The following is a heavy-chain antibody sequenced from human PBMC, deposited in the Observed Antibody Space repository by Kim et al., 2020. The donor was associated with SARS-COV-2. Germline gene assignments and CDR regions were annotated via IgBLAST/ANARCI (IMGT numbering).Heavy chain of an antibody. J-gene: IGHJ4*02. D-gene: IGHD3-22*01. CDR3: ARVMAEMATGWTIGVPDD. Sequence: ASVKVSCKASGYTFTGYYMHWVRQAPGQGLEWMGWINPNSGGTNYAQKFQGRVTMTRDTSISTAYMELSRLRSDDTAVYYCARVMAEMATGWTIGVPDDWGQGTLVTVSS. CDR1: GYTFTGYY. V-gene: IGHV1-2*02. CDR2: INPNSGGT.